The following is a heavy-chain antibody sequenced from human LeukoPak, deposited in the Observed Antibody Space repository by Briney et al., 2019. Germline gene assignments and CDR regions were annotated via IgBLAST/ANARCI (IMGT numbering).Heavy chain of an antibody. J-gene: IGHJ4*02. CDR3: ARDKWLTTTHYFDY. CDR1: GFTFSNYW. Sequence: GGSLRLSCAASGFTFSNYWMSWVRQAPGKGLEWVSSISSSSSYIYYADSVKGRFTISRDNAKNSLYLQMNSLRAEDTAVYYCARDKWLTTTHYFDYWGQGTLVTVSS. D-gene: IGHD4-11*01. V-gene: IGHV3-21*01. CDR2: ISSSSSYI.